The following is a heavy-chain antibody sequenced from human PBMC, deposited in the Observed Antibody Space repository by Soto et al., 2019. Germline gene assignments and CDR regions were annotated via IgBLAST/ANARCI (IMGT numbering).Heavy chain of an antibody. CDR2: ILPILGIA. CDR3: ATGSGRGFFDY. Sequence: QVQLVQSGAEVKKPGSSVKLSCKASGGTFSSYTISWVRQAPGQGLEWMGRILPILGIANYAQKFQGRVTVTADQSTSTAYMELSSLTSEDTAVYYCATGSGRGFFDYWGQGTLVTASS. J-gene: IGHJ4*02. V-gene: IGHV1-69*02. CDR1: GGTFSSYT. D-gene: IGHD3-10*01.